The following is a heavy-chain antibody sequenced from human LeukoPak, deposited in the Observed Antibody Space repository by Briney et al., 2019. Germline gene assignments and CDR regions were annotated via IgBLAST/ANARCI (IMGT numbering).Heavy chain of an antibody. D-gene: IGHD3-3*01. CDR1: GFTFSSYW. CDR3: ASGYYLNT. V-gene: IGHV3-7*01. Sequence: PGGSLRLSCAGSGFTFSSYWMNWGRQAPGKGLEWVASIKQDGTEKYYVDSAKGRFTISRDNAEGSLYLHMNSLRAEDTALYFCASGYYLNTWGQGTLVTVSS. J-gene: IGHJ4*02. CDR2: IKQDGTEK.